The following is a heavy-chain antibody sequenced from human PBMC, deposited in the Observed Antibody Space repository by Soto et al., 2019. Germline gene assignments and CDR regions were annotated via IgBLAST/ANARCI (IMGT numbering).Heavy chain of an antibody. D-gene: IGHD3-3*01. Sequence: SETLSLTCAVYGGSFSGYYWSWIRQPPGKGLEWIGEINHSGSTNYNPSLKSRVTISVDTSKNQFSLKLGSVTAADTAVYYCARVLPYDFWSGPRWFDPWGQGTLVTVSS. CDR2: INHSGST. CDR3: ARVLPYDFWSGPRWFDP. CDR1: GGSFSGYY. J-gene: IGHJ5*02. V-gene: IGHV4-34*01.